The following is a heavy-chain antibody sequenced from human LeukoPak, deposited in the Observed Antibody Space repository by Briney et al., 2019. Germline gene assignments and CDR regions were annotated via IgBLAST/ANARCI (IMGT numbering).Heavy chain of an antibody. J-gene: IGHJ4*02. Sequence: GGSLRLSCAASGFTFSSCGMTWVRQAPGKGLEWVSRISGSDDGTYYADSVKGRFTISRDNSKNTLYLQMNSLRAEDTAVYYCAKRGPIYSRSPGNYFDYWGQGTLVTVSS. CDR1: GFTFSSCG. CDR3: AKRGPIYSRSPGNYFDY. D-gene: IGHD6-6*01. CDR2: ISGSDDGT. V-gene: IGHV3-23*01.